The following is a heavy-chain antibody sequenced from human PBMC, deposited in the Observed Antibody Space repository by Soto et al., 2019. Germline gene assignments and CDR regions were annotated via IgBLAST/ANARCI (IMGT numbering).Heavy chain of an antibody. CDR2: INHSGST. J-gene: IGHJ4*02. D-gene: IGHD6-6*01. CDR3: ASGRQLVPDY. V-gene: IGHV4-34*01. CDR1: GGSFSGYY. Sequence: PSETLSLTCAVYGGSFSGYYWSWIRQPPGKGLEWIGEINHSGSTNYNPSLKSRVTISVDTSKNQFSLKLSSVTAADTAVYYCASGRQLVPDYWGQGTMVTVYS.